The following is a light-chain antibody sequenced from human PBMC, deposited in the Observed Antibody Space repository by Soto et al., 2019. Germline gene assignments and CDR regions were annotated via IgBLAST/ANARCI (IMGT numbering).Light chain of an antibody. V-gene: IGLV2-14*01. CDR2: EVS. CDR3: SSYTSSSIGV. CDR1: SSDVGGYNY. Sequence: QSALTQPRSVSGSPGQSVTISCTGTSSDVGGYNYVSWYQQHPGKAPKLMIYEVSNRPSGVSNRFSGSKSGNTASLTISGLQAEDEADYYCSSYTSSSIGVFGTGTKLTVL. J-gene: IGLJ1*01.